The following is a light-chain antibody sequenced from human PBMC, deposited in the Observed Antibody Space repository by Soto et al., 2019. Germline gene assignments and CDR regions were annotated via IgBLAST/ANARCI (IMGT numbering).Light chain of an antibody. CDR2: YDT. Sequence: SYELTQPPSVSVAPGKTARITCVGNNIRSKSVHWYRQKPGQAPVMVIYYDTDRPSGIPERFSGSNSGNTATLTISWVEAGDEADYYCQVWDSSSDHVVFGGGTKLTVL. CDR3: QVWDSSSDHVV. CDR1: NIRSKS. V-gene: IGLV3-21*04. J-gene: IGLJ2*01.